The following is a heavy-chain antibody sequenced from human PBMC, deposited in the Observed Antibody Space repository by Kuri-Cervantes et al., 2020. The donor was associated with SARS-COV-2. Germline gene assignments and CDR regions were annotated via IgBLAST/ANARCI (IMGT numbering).Heavy chain of an antibody. CDR1: GFTFSSSW. CDR2: IKCDGSEK. V-gene: IGHV3-52*01. Sequence: GGSLRLSCAASGFTFSSSWMHWVCQAPEKGLEWVADIKCDGSEKYYVDSVKGRLTISRDNAKNSLYLQVNSLRAEDTAVYYCAKDLGEDVVGPHDYWGQGTLVTVSS. J-gene: IGHJ4*02. CDR3: AKDLGEDVVGPHDY. D-gene: IGHD2-15*01.